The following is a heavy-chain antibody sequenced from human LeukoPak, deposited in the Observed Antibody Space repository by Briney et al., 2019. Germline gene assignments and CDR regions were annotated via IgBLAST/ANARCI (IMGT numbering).Heavy chain of an antibody. Sequence: PGGSLRLSCAASGFTFSSYAMSWVRQAPGKGLEWVSAISGSGGSTYHADSVKGRFTISRDNSKNTLYLQMNSLRAEDTAVYYYAKTVYDYVWGSYRYSWFDPWGQGTLVTVSS. V-gene: IGHV3-23*01. D-gene: IGHD3-16*02. CDR3: AKTVYDYVWGSYRYSWFDP. CDR1: GFTFSSYA. J-gene: IGHJ5*02. CDR2: ISGSGGST.